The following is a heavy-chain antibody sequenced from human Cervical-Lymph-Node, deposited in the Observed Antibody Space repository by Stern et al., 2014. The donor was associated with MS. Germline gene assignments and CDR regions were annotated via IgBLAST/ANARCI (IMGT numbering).Heavy chain of an antibody. CDR2: ISYDGGNE. V-gene: IGHV3-30*04. CDR1: GFTFSTYA. D-gene: IGHD5-24*01. J-gene: IGHJ6*02. Sequence: QVQLLESGGGVVQPGRSLRLSCGASGFTFSTYAMHWVRQPPGKGLEWLAVISYDGGNEHYADSVKGRFTISRDNSKNTVSLQMNSLRAEDAAVYYCVRVSRWLQNNGMDVWGQGTTVTVSS. CDR3: VRVSRWLQNNGMDV.